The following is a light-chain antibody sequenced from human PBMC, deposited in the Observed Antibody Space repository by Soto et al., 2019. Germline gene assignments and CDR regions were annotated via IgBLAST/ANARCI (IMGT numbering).Light chain of an antibody. CDR2: DVS. CDR1: SSDVGGYHY. V-gene: IGLV2-11*01. CDR3: CSYAGSYYV. Sequence: QSALPQPRSVSGSPGQSVTISCTGTSSDVGGYHYVSWYQQHPGKAPKLMIYDVSKRPSGVPDRFSGSKSGNTASLTISGLQAEDEADYYCCSYAGSYYVFGTGTKVTVL. J-gene: IGLJ1*01.